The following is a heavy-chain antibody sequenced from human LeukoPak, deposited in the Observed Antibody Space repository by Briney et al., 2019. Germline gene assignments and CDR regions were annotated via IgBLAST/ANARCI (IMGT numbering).Heavy chain of an antibody. CDR2: ISSSGSTI. J-gene: IGHJ4*02. Sequence: GGSLRLSCAASGFTFSSYEMNWVRQAPGKGLEWVSYISSSGSTIYYADSVKGRFTISRDNAKNSLYLQMNSLKTADTAVYYCSRHSETYGDLFDCWGQGTLVTVSS. CDR1: GFTFSSYE. D-gene: IGHD4-17*01. V-gene: IGHV3-48*03. CDR3: SRHSETYGDLFDC.